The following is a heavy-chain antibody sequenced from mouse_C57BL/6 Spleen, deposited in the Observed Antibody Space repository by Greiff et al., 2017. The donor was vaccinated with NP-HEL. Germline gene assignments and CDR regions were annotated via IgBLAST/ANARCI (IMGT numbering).Heavy chain of an antibody. CDR3: ARDLGYGSSYFDC. CDR2: INYDGSST. CDR1: GFTFSDYY. D-gene: IGHD1-1*01. V-gene: IGHV5-16*01. Sequence: EVHLVESEGGLVQPGSSMKLSCTASGFTFSDYYMAWVRQVPEKGLEWVANINYDGSSTYYLDSLKSRFIISRDNAKNILYLQMSSLKSEDTATYYCARDLGYGSSYFDCWGQGTTLTVSS. J-gene: IGHJ2*01.